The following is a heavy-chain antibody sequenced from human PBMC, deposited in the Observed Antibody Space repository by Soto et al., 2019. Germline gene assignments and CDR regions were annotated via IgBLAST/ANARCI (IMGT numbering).Heavy chain of an antibody. CDR2: AYHSADA. J-gene: IGHJ4*02. CDR3: AREVAAPGTNHFDY. V-gene: IGHV4-59*13. Sequence: KTSETLSLTCTVSGVPIRSYFWTWIRQPPGKGLEWIGFAYHSADANYNPSLRNRATISTDPAKRQFSLRLTSVTAADTAVYFCAREVAAPGTNHFDYWGQGISVTVSS. CDR1: GVPIRSYF. D-gene: IGHD6-13*01.